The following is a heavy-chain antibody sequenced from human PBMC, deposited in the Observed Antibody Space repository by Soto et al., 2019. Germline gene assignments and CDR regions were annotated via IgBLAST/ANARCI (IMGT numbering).Heavy chain of an antibody. D-gene: IGHD2-2*02. V-gene: IGHV3-9*01. CDR2: ISWNSGSI. J-gene: IGHJ6*02. CDR3: AKDHHCSSTSCYKFDRYYYYGMDV. CDR1: GFTFDDYA. Sequence: PGGSLRLSCAASGFTFDDYAMHWVRQAPGKGLEWVSGISWNSGSIGYADSVKGRFTISRDNAKNSLYLQMNSLRAEDTALYYCAKDHHCSSTSCYKFDRYYYYGMDVWGQGTTVTVSS.